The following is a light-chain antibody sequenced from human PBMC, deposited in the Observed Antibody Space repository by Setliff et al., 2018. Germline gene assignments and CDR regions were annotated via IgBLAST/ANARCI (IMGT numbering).Light chain of an antibody. J-gene: IGLJ1*01. CDR2: DVS. Sequence: QSALAHPRSASGSPGQSVTISCTGTSSDVGGYNYVSWYQQHPGKAPKVMIYDVSKRPSGVPDRFSGSKSGNTASLTISGLQAEDEAEYYCCSYAGSYTYVFGTGTKVTVL. CDR1: SSDVGGYNY. CDR3: CSYAGSYTYV. V-gene: IGLV2-11*01.